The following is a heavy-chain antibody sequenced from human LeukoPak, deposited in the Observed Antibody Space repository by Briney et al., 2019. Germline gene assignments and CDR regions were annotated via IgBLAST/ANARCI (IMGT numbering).Heavy chain of an antibody. CDR3: AGGLTIFGVVTPTHFDY. J-gene: IGHJ4*02. CDR1: GGSFSGYY. V-gene: IGHV4-34*01. CDR2: INHSGST. D-gene: IGHD3-3*01. Sequence: SETLSLTCAVYGGSFSGYYWSWIRQPPGKGLERIGEINHSGSTNYNPSLKSRVTISVDTSKNQFSLKLSSVTAADTAVYYCAGGLTIFGVVTPTHFDYWGQGTLVTVSS.